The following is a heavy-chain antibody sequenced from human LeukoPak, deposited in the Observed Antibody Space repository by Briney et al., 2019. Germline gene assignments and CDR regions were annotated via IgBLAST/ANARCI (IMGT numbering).Heavy chain of an antibody. D-gene: IGHD2-15*01. CDR2: INPDSGAS. J-gene: IGHJ4*02. CDR1: GYTFTGGYY. V-gene: IGHV1-2*02. CDR3: ARLCSGASCHSYFDF. Sequence: ASVTVSCMASGYTFTGGYYIHWVRQAPGQGLEWMGWINPDSGASTHAQKFQGRVTMTRDTSISTAYMKLTRLTSDDTAVYYCARLCSGASCHSYFDFWGQGTLVTVTS.